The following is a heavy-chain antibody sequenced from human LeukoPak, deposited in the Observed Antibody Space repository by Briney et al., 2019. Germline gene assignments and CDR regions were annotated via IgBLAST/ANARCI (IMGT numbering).Heavy chain of an antibody. J-gene: IGHJ6*03. D-gene: IGHD1-26*01. CDR1: GGSFSGYY. CDR2: INHSGST. Sequence: SETLSLTCAVYGGSFSGYYWSWIRQPPGKGLEWIGEINHSGSTNYNPSLKSRVTISADTSKNQFSLKLSSVTAADTAFYYCASQGHHGKIVGTTPSYFYMDVWGKGTTVTVSS. V-gene: IGHV4-34*01. CDR3: ASQGHHGKIVGTTPSYFYMDV.